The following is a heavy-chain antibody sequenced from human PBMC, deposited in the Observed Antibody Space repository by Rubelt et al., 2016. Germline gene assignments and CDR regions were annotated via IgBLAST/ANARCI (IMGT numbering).Heavy chain of an antibody. CDR3: ARAADQDFDY. CDR2: IKASDGTT. CDR1: GYTFSNYY. J-gene: IGHJ4*02. V-gene: IGHV1-46*01. Sequence: QVQLVQSGAEVKKPGASVKVSCKASGYTFSNYYMHWVRQAPGQGLEWMGMIKASDGTTRHAQKFQDRVTVTRETSTGTLDMGVSSLGSEDTAVYYCARAADQDFDYWGQGTLVTVSS.